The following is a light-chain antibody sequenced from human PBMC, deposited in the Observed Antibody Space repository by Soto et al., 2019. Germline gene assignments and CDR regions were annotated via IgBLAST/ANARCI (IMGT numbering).Light chain of an antibody. J-gene: IGLJ2*01. Sequence: QSVLTQPPSASGSPGPSVTISCTGTSSDVGGYNYVSWYQQHPGNAPKLVIYEVSKRPSGVPYRFSGSKSGNTASLTVSGLQAEDEADYYCISYAGINNLVFGGGTKGTVL. CDR1: SSDVGGYNY. V-gene: IGLV2-8*01. CDR3: ISYAGINNLV. CDR2: EVS.